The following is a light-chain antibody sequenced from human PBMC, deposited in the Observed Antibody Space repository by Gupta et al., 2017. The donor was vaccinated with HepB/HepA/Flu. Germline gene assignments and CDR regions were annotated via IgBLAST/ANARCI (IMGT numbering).Light chain of an antibody. J-gene: IGLJ1*01. CDR1: SDNVGNQG. Sequence: QAGLTQPPSVSKDLRQTATLTCTGNSDNVGNQGAVWLQQHPGHPPKLLSYRSNNRPSGISERFSASRSGNTASLTITGLQPEDEADYFCSAWDSSLSAHVCGTGTKVSV. V-gene: IGLV10-54*04. CDR3: SAWDSSLSAHV. CDR2: RSN.